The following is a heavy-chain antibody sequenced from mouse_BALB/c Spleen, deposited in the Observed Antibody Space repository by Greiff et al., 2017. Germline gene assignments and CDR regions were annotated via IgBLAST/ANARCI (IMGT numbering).Heavy chain of an antibody. V-gene: IGHV1-15*01. CDR3: ARGDDYDGFAY. CDR1: GYTFTDYE. J-gene: IGHJ3*01. D-gene: IGHD2-4*01. CDR2: IDPETGGT. Sequence: QVQLQQSGAELVRPGASVTLSCKASGYTFTDYEMHWVKQTPVHGLEWIGAIDPETGGTAYNQKFKGKATLTADKSSSTAYMELRSLTSEDSAVYYCARGDDYDGFAYWGQGTLVTVSA.